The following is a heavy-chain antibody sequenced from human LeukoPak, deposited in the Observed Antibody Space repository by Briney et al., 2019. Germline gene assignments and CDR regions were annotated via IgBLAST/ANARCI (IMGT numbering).Heavy chain of an antibody. CDR1: GGSISSSSYY. CDR3: ARDSHDYVWGY. CDR2: IYYSGST. D-gene: IGHD3-16*01. J-gene: IGHJ4*02. Sequence: SETLSLTCTVSGGSISSSSYYWGWIRQPPGKGLEWIGSIYYSGSTYYNPSLKSRVTISVDTSKNQFSLKLSSVTAADTAVYYCARDSHDYVWGYWGQGTLVTVSS. V-gene: IGHV4-39*07.